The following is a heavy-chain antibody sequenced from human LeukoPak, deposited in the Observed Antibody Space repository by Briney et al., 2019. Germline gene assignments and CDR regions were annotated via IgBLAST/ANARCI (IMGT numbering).Heavy chain of an antibody. CDR2: IWYDGSKN. CDR1: GFTFSSYG. J-gene: IGHJ4*02. Sequence: GGSLRLSCAASGFTFSSYGMHWVRQAPGKGLEWVAIIWYDGSKNYYADSVKGRFTISRDNSKSTLYLQMNSLRAEDTAVYYCARVVYSNGWYIDYWGQGTLVTVSS. D-gene: IGHD6-19*01. CDR3: ARVVYSNGWYIDY. V-gene: IGHV3-33*08.